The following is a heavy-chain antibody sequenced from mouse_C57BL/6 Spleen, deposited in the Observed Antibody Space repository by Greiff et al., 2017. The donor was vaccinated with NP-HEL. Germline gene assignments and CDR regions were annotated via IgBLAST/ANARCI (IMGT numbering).Heavy chain of an antibody. Sequence: VQLQHSGPELVKPGASVKISCKASGYSFTGYYMNWVKQSPEKSLEWIGEINPSTGGTTYNQKFKAKATLTVDKSSSTAYMQLKSLTSEDSAVYYCASTAQATAMDYWGQGTSVTVSS. CDR2: INPSTGGT. D-gene: IGHD3-2*02. CDR1: GYSFTGYY. J-gene: IGHJ4*01. CDR3: ASTAQATAMDY. V-gene: IGHV1-42*01.